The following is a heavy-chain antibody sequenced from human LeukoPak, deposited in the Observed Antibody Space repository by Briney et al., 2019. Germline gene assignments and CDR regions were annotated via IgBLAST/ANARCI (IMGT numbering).Heavy chain of an antibody. CDR1: GFTFSSYS. CDR2: ISSSSSYI. Sequence: NPGGSLRLSCAASGFTFSSYSMNWVRQAPGKGLEWVSSISSSSSYIYYTDSVKGRFTISRDNAKNSLYLQMNSLRAEDTAVYYCARDLDYGDYAFDYWGQGTLVTVSS. D-gene: IGHD4-17*01. V-gene: IGHV3-21*01. CDR3: ARDLDYGDYAFDY. J-gene: IGHJ4*02.